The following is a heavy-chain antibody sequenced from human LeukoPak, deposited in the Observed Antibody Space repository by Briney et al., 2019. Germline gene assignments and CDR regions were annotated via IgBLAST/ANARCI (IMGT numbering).Heavy chain of an antibody. CDR2: IYSDGSGK. J-gene: IGHJ4*02. V-gene: IGHV3-33*01. CDR3: ARACGHDCFIIDS. Sequence: GRSLRLSCVASGFTFSSYGMHWVRQAPGKGLEWVTIIYSDGSGKHYGDSVRGRFTTSRDNSKNTLYLEMNSLRPEDTAVYYCARACGHDCFIIDSWGQGTLVTASS. D-gene: IGHD2-21*02. CDR1: GFTFSSYG.